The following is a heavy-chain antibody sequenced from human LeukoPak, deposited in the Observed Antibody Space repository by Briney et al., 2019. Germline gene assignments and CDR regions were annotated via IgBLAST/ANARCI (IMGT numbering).Heavy chain of an antibody. CDR3: ATPTYYYGSGSSLVDYYFDY. Sequence: SVKVSCKASGGTFSSYAISWVRQAPGQGLEWMGGIIPIFGTANYARKFQGRVTITADESTSTAYMELSSLRSEDTAVYYCATPTYYYGSGSSLVDYYFDYWGQGTLVTVSS. CDR1: GGTFSSYA. J-gene: IGHJ4*02. D-gene: IGHD3-10*01. CDR2: IIPIFGTA. V-gene: IGHV1-69*13.